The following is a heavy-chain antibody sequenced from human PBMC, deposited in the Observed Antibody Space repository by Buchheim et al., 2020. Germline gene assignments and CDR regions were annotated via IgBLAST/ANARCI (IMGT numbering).Heavy chain of an antibody. J-gene: IGHJ4*02. CDR2: IYPGDSDT. CDR1: GYSFTSYW. CDR3: ARQDLYYFGSSGYYQAFDY. V-gene: IGHV5-51*01. D-gene: IGHD3-22*01. Sequence: EVQLVQSGAEMKKPGESLRISCKGSGYSFTSYWISWVCQMPGKGLEWMGIIYPGDSDTRYSPSFQGQVTISADKSIRTAYLQWSSLKASDTAMYYCARQDLYYFGSSGYYQAFDYWGQGTL.